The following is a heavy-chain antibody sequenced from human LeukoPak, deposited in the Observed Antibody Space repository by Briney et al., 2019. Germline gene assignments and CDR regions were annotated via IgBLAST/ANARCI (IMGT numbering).Heavy chain of an antibody. CDR1: GFTFSSYW. CDR3: ARAVTVATSYYFDY. V-gene: IGHV3-7*01. J-gene: IGHJ4*02. Sequence: TGGSLRLSCAASGFTFSSYWMSWVRQAPGKGLEWVANIKQDGSEKYYVDPVKGRFTISRDNAKNSLYLQMNSLRAEDTAVYYCARAVTVATSYYFDYWGQGTLVTVSS. CDR2: IKQDGSEK. D-gene: IGHD5-12*01.